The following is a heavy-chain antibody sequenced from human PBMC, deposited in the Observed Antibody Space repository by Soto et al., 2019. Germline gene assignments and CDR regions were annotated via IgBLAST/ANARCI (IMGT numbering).Heavy chain of an antibody. CDR1: GGSISSYY. Sequence: SETLSLTCTVSGGSISSYYWSWIRQPPGKGLEWIGYIYYSGSTYYNPSLKSRVTISVDRSKNQFSLKLSSVTAADTAVYYCAAGGGLPRYYWGQGTLVTVSS. D-gene: IGHD5-12*01. V-gene: IGHV4-59*12. CDR2: IYYSGST. CDR3: AAGGGLPRYY. J-gene: IGHJ4*02.